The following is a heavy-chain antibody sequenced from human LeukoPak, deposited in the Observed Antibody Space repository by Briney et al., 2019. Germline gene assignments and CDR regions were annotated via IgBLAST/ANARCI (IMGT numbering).Heavy chain of an antibody. V-gene: IGHV1-69*06. CDR1: GGTFSSYA. Sequence: ASVKVSCKASGGTFSSYAISWVRQAPGQGLEWMGGIIPIFGTANYAQKFQGRVTITADKSTSTAYMELSSLRSEDTAVYYCASGPPYYDGSGYYSGYFDYWGQGTLVTVSS. CDR3: ASGPPYYDGSGYYSGYFDY. CDR2: IIPIFGTA. D-gene: IGHD3-22*01. J-gene: IGHJ4*02.